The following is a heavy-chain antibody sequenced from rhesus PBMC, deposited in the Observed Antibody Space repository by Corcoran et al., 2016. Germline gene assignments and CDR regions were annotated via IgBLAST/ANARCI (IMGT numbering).Heavy chain of an antibody. CDR3: LGSGWSGF. V-gene: IGHV4-127*01. CDR2: IFGGSGST. J-gene: IGHJ4*01. CDR1: GYSIRSGYG. D-gene: IGHD6S26*01. Sequence: QVQLQESGPGLVKPSETLSPTCAVSGYSIRSGYGWGWILQPPGKGLEWIGQIFGGSGSTHYNPSLKSRVTVSKDTSKNQFSLRLTSVTAADTAVYYCLGSGWSGFWGQGVLVTVSS.